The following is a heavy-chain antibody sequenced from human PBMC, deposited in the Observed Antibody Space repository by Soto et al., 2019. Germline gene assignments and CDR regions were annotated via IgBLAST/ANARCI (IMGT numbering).Heavy chain of an antibody. D-gene: IGHD6-13*01. V-gene: IGHV4-39*07. CDR3: ARGIAAAGKEDWFDP. Sequence: SETLSLTCTVSGGSISSSSYYWGWIRQPPGKGLEWIGSIYYSGSTYYNPSLKSRVTISVDTSKNQFSLKLSSVTAADTAVYYCARGIAAAGKEDWFDPWGQGTLVTVSS. CDR1: GGSISSSSYY. J-gene: IGHJ5*02. CDR2: IYYSGST.